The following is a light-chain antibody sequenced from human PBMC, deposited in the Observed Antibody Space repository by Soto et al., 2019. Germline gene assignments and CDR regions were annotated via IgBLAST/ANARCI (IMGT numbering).Light chain of an antibody. CDR1: SDINVGRCN. Sequence: QSVLTQPPSSSASPGESARLTCTLPSDINVGRCNIFWYQQKPGSPPRYLLYYYSDSNKGQGSGVPSRFSASKDASANTGILLISGVQSEDEADYYCMFWPTYTSGVFGGGTKLTVL. CDR3: MFWPTYTSGV. V-gene: IGLV5-37*01. J-gene: IGLJ2*01. CDR2: YYSDSNK.